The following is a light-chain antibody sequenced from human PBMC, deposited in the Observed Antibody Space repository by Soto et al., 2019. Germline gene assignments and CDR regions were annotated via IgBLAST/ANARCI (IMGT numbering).Light chain of an antibody. CDR2: GNS. V-gene: IGLV1-40*01. CDR3: QSYDSSLSGHVV. J-gene: IGLJ2*01. Sequence: QSVLTQPPSVSGAPGQRVTISCTGGSSNIGAGYDVHWYQQLPGTAPKLLIYGNSNRPSGVSDRFSGSKSGTSASLAITGLQAEDEADYYCQSYDSSLSGHVVFGGGTQLTVL. CDR1: SSNIGAGYD.